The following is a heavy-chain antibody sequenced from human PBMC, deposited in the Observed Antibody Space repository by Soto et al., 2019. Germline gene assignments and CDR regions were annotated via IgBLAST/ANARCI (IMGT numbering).Heavy chain of an antibody. V-gene: IGHV3-23*01. CDR2: ISASGGST. Sequence: EVQLLESGGGLVQPGGSLRLSCAASGFTFSSYAMSWVRQAPGKGLEWVSAISASGGSTYYADSVKGRFTISRDNSKNTLYLQMNSLKAEDTAVYYCAKGGPYYYDSSGYYDYWGQGTRVTVSS. D-gene: IGHD3-22*01. CDR1: GFTFSSYA. J-gene: IGHJ4*02. CDR3: AKGGPYYYDSSGYYDY.